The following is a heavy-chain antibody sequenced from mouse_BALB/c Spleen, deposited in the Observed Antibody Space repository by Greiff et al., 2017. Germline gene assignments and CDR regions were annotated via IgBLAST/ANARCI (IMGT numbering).Heavy chain of an antibody. D-gene: IGHD1-1*01. CDR3: ARLYGSSYAWFAY. J-gene: IGHJ3*01. Sequence: LVESAAELARPGASVKMSCKASGYTFTSYTMHWVKQRPGQGLEWIGYINPSSGYTEYNQKFKDKTTLTADKSSSTAYMQLSSLTSEDSAVYYCARLYGSSYAWFAYWGQGTLVTVSA. CDR2: INPSSGYT. CDR1: GYTFTSYT. V-gene: IGHV1-4*02.